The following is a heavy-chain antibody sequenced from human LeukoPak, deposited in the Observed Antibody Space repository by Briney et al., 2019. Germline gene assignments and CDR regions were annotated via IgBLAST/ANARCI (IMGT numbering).Heavy chain of an antibody. CDR3: ARGVTIQEPTFDY. CDR2: INPNSGGT. J-gene: IGHJ4*02. CDR1: GYTFTGYY. D-gene: IGHD3-3*01. Sequence: ASVKVSCKASGYTFTGYYMHWVRQAPGQGLEWMGWINPNSGGTNYAQKFQGRVTMTRDTSISTAYMELSRLRSDDTAVYYCARGVTIQEPTFDYWGQGTLVTVSS. V-gene: IGHV1-2*02.